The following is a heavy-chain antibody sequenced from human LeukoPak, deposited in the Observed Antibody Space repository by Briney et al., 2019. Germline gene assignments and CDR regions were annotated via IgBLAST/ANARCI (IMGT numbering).Heavy chain of an antibody. V-gene: IGHV1-18*01. CDR3: AREGGVGPTAPPDYYSYQMDV. Sequence: ASVKVSCKASGGTFSSYAITWVRQAPGQGLEWMGWISPYTTKTNYAQSLQARVTMTTDTSTSTAYMELRSLRSDDTAVYYCAREGGVGPTAPPDYYSYQMDVWGKGTTVTVSS. CDR1: GGTFSSYA. CDR2: ISPYTTKT. J-gene: IGHJ6*03. D-gene: IGHD1-26*01.